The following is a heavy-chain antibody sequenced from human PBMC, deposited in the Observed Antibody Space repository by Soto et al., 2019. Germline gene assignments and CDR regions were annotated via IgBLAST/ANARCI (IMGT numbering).Heavy chain of an antibody. J-gene: IGHJ2*01. Sequence: GGSLSLSCAASGFTFSSYAMSWVRQAPGKGLEWVSAISGSGGSTYYADSVKGRFTISRDNSKNTLYLQMNSLRAEDTAVYYCAKVRGSGSPYWDFDLWGRGTLVTVSS. V-gene: IGHV3-23*01. CDR2: ISGSGGST. CDR3: AKVRGSGSPYWDFDL. CDR1: GFTFSSYA. D-gene: IGHD3-10*01.